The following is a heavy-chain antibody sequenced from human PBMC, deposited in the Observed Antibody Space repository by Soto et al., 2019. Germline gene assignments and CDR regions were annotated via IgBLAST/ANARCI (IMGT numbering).Heavy chain of an antibody. D-gene: IGHD3-16*01. CDR1: GFTFSRHA. Sequence: QVQLVESGGGVVQPGGSLRLSCAAAGFTFSRHAMYWVRQAPGKGLEWVSVISFDGGIKYYADAVKGRFAISRDTPKTTLYLKMNSLRVEDTAVYFWVKYYGWKTGPGTGYVDSWGQGTLVTVSS. J-gene: IGHJ4*02. CDR2: ISFDGGIK. V-gene: IGHV3-30*18. CDR3: VKYYGWKTGPGTGYVDS.